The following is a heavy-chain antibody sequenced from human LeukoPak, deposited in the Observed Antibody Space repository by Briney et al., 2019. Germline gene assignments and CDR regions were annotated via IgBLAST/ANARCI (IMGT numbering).Heavy chain of an antibody. V-gene: IGHV1-8*03. CDR3: ARMDHHGGRDNWFDP. J-gene: IGHJ5*02. CDR1: GYTFTSYD. Sequence: ASVKVSCKASGYTFTSYDINWVRQAPGQGLEWMGWMNPNSGNTGYAQKFQGRVTITRDPSISTAYMELSSLRSEDTAVYYCARMDHHGGRDNWFDPRGQGTLVTVSS. D-gene: IGHD2-15*01. CDR2: MNPNSGNT.